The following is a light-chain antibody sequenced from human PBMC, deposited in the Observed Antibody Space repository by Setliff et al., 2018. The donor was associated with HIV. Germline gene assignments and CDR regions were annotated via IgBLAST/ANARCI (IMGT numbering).Light chain of an antibody. Sequence: DIVMTQSPDSLAVSLGERATINCKSSQGVLYSSNNKNYLAWYQQKPGQPPKLLIYWASTRESGVPDRFSGSGSGTDFTLTISSLQAEDVAVYYCQQYYSTPLTFGQG. CDR3: QQYYSTPLT. CDR1: QGVLYSSNNKNY. CDR2: WAS. J-gene: IGKJ1*01. V-gene: IGKV4-1*01.